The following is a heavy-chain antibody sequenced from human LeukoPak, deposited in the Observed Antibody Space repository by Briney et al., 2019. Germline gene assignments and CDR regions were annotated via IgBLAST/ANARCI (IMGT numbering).Heavy chain of an antibody. J-gene: IGHJ4*02. D-gene: IGHD1-26*01. CDR1: GFTFSSYG. Sequence: GGSLRLSCAASGFTFSSYGMHWVRQAPGKGLEWVAFIRYDGSNKYYTDSVKGRFTISRDSSKNTLYLQMNSLRAEDTAVYYCAKDPNGSWSFDYWGQGTLVTVSS. CDR2: IRYDGSNK. CDR3: AKDPNGSWSFDY. V-gene: IGHV3-30*02.